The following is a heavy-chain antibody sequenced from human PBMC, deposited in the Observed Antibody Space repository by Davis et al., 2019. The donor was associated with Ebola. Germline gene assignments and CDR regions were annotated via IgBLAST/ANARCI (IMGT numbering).Heavy chain of an antibody. CDR2: IYPGDSDT. Sequence: GESLKISCKGSGHSFTSYWIGWVRQMPGKGLEWMGIIYPGDSDTRYSPSFQGQVTISADKSISTAYLQWSSLKASDTAMYYCARRRNIWGSYRYTGGYFQHWGQGTLVTVSS. CDR1: GHSFTSYW. D-gene: IGHD3-16*02. J-gene: IGHJ1*01. CDR3: ARRRNIWGSYRYTGGYFQH. V-gene: IGHV5-51*01.